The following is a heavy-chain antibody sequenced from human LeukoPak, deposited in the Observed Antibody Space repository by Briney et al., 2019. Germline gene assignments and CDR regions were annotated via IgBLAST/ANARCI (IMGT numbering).Heavy chain of an antibody. Sequence: PSETLSLTCTVSGGSISSYYWSWIRQPPGKGPEWIGYIYYSGSTNYNPSLKSRVTISVDTSKNQFSLKLSSVTAADTAVYYCASLTRLYYFDYWGQGTLVTVSS. J-gene: IGHJ4*02. CDR2: IYYSGST. D-gene: IGHD6-25*01. CDR1: GGSISSYY. V-gene: IGHV4-59*12. CDR3: ASLTRLYYFDY.